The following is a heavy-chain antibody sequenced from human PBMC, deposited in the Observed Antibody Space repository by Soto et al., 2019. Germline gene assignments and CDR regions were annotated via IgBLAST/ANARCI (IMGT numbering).Heavy chain of an antibody. CDR2: ISGSGGST. V-gene: IGHV3-23*01. Sequence: PGGALRLSCAASGFTFSSYAMSWVRQAPGKGLEWVSAISGSGGSTYYADSVKGRFTISRDNSKNTLYLQMNSLRAEDTAVYYCAKASWVDYYYYYMDVWGKGTTVTVS. CDR3: AKASWVDYYYYYMDV. CDR1: GFTFSSYA. J-gene: IGHJ6*03.